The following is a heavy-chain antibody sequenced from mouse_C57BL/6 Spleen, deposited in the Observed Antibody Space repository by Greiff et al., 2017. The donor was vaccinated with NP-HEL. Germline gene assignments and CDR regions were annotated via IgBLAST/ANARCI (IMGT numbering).Heavy chain of an antibody. CDR3: ARPYGNSYYYAMDY. Sequence: EVKLMESGAELVKPGASVKLSCTASGFNIKDYYMHWVKQRTEQGLEWIGRIDPEDGETKYAPQFQGKATITADTSSNTAYLQLSSLTSEDTAVYYCARPYGNSYYYAMDYWGQGTSVTVSS. V-gene: IGHV14-2*01. CDR2: IDPEDGET. J-gene: IGHJ4*01. D-gene: IGHD2-1*01. CDR1: GFNIKDYY.